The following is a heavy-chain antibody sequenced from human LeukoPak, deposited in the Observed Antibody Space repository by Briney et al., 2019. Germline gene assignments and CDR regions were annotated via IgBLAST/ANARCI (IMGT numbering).Heavy chain of an antibody. CDR1: GYTFTSYG. J-gene: IGHJ5*02. CDR2: ISAYNGNT. V-gene: IGHV1-18*01. Sequence: SVKVSCKASGYTFTSYGISWVRQAPGQGLEWMGWISAYNGNTNYAQKLQGRVTMTTDTSTSTAYMDLRSLRSDDTAIYYCARVPSYCSGGNCYSYNWFDPWAQGTLVPVSS. CDR3: ARVPSYCSGGNCYSYNWFDP. D-gene: IGHD2-15*01.